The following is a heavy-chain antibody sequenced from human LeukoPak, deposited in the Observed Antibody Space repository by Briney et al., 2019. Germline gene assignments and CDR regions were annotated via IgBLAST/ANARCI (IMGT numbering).Heavy chain of an antibody. CDR2: VSRRSSFI. CDR3: ARVSDAYDYFFDY. V-gene: IGHV3-21*01. D-gene: IGHD5-12*01. J-gene: IGHJ4*02. Sequence: GGSLRLSCAASGFTFSSYSMNWVRQAPGKGPEWVSSVSRRSSFIFYADSVQGRFTISRDDAKDSLFLQLNSLRAEDTAVYYCARVSDAYDYFFDYWGQGTLVTVSS. CDR1: GFTFSSYS.